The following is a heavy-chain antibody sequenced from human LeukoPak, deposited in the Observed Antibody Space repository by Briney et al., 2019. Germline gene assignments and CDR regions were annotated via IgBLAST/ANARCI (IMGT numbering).Heavy chain of an antibody. J-gene: IGHJ5*02. CDR3: AREAQDIVVVPAAINWFDP. D-gene: IGHD2-2*01. CDR2: IIPIFGTA. V-gene: IGHV1-69*13. CDR1: GGTFSSYA. Sequence: ASVKVSCKASGGTFSSYAISWVRQAPGQGLEWMGGIIPIFGTANYAQKFQGRVTITAEESTSTAYMELSSLRSEDTAVYYCAREAQDIVVVPAAINWFDPWGQGTLVTVSS.